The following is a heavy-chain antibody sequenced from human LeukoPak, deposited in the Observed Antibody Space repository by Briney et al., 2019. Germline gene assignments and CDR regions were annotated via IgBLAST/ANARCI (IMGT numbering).Heavy chain of an antibody. CDR1: GFTFSSYA. Sequence: PGGSLRLSCAASGFTFSSYAMTWVRQAPGKGLEWVSTVRDSGIGTYSADSAKGRFTISRDNSKNTLFLQMNSLRAEDTAVYYCAKGGSSGWPFDCWGQGTPVTVSS. CDR3: AKGGSSGWPFDC. D-gene: IGHD6-19*01. V-gene: IGHV3-23*01. CDR2: VRDSGIGT. J-gene: IGHJ4*02.